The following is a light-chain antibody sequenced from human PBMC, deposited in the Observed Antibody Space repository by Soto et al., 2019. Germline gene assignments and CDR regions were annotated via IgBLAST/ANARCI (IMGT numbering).Light chain of an antibody. J-gene: IGLJ1*01. V-gene: IGLV2-14*03. CDR2: EVT. Sequence: QSVLTQPASAFGSPGQSITISCTGTSSDVGGYNFVSWYQQLPGKAPKLMIYEVTSRPSGVSNRFSGSKSGNTASLTISGLQPEDEAEYYCSSYTTSSTVVFGTGTKVTVL. CDR3: SSYTTSSTVV. CDR1: SSDVGGYNF.